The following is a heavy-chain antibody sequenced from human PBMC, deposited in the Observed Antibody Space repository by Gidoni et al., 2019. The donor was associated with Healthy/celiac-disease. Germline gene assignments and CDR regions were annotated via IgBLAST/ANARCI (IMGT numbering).Heavy chain of an antibody. V-gene: IGHV4-61*02. J-gene: IGHJ6*02. CDR1: GGSISSGSYY. CDR3: ARGEEAVAASSSIYYYYGMDV. D-gene: IGHD6-19*01. Sequence: QVQLQESGPGLVKPSQTLSLTCTVSGGSISSGSYYWSWIRQPAGKGLEWIGRIYTSGSTNYNPSLKSRVTISVDTSKNQFSLKLSSVTAADTAVYYCARGEEAVAASSSIYYYYGMDVWGQGTTVTVSS. CDR2: IYTSGST.